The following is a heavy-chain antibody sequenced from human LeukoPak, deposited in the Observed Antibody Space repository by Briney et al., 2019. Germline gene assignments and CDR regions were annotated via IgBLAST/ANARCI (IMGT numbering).Heavy chain of an antibody. CDR2: ISSSGTTI. CDR3: AKTIAVAGSGY. CDR1: GFTFSSYE. V-gene: IGHV3-48*03. J-gene: IGHJ4*02. Sequence: GGSLRLSCAASGFTFSSYEMNWVRQAPGKGLEWVSYISSSGTTIYYADSVKGRVTISRDNSKNTLFLQMNSLRAEDTAIYYCAKTIAVAGSGYWGQGTLVTVST. D-gene: IGHD6-19*01.